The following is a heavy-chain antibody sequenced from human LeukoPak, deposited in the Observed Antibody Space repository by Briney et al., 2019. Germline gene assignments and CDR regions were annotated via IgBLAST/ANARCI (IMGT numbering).Heavy chain of an antibody. CDR3: ARRPFTTYYYGSGSYSQSGWFDP. Sequence: SETLSPTCTVSGGSISSYYWSWIRQPPGKGLEWIGYIYYSGSTNYNLSLKSRVTISVDTSKNQFSLKLSSVTAADTAVYYCARRPFTTYYYGSGSYSQSGWFDPWGQGTLVTVSS. V-gene: IGHV4-59*08. CDR2: IYYSGST. J-gene: IGHJ5*02. D-gene: IGHD3-10*01. CDR1: GGSISSYY.